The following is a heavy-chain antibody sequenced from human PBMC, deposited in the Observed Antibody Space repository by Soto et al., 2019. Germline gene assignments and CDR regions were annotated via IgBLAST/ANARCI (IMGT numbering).Heavy chain of an antibody. CDR1: GGSVSSGSYY. CDR3: AKIVATIGGWFDP. Sequence: SETLSLTCTVSGGSVSSGSYYWSWIRQPPGKGLEWIGYIYYSGSTNYNPSLKSRVTISVDTSKNQFSLKLSSVTAADTAVYYCAKIVATIGGWFDPWGQGTLVTAPQ. V-gene: IGHV4-61*01. J-gene: IGHJ5*02. CDR2: IYYSGST. D-gene: IGHD5-12*01.